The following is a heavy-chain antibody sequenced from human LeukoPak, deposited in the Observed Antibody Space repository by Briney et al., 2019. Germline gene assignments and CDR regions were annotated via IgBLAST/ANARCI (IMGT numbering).Heavy chain of an antibody. V-gene: IGHV4-34*01. CDR2: INHSGYT. Sequence: PSETLSLTCAVSGVPFSNYYWSWVRQSPTKGLEWIGEINHSGYTNYNPSLKSRVTISIDTSKNQFSLVVTSMAAADTGGYYCTRAVAGRPDWGQGTLVTVSS. CDR3: TRAVAGRPD. CDR1: GVPFSNYY. J-gene: IGHJ4*02. D-gene: IGHD6-19*01.